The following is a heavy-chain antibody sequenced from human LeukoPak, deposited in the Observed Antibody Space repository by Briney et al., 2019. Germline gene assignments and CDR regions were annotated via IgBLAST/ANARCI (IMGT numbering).Heavy chain of an antibody. CDR1: GFTFSDYY. J-gene: IGHJ4*02. D-gene: IGHD4-17*01. CDR3: AKGGASVTRYVDY. CDR2: ISSSGSTT. Sequence: GGSLRLSCAASGFTFSDYYMSWIRQAPGKGLEWVSYISSSGSTTYYADSVKGRFTISRDNAKNSLYLQMNSLRSEDTAVYYCAKGGASVTRYVDYWGQGTLVTVSS. V-gene: IGHV3-11*04.